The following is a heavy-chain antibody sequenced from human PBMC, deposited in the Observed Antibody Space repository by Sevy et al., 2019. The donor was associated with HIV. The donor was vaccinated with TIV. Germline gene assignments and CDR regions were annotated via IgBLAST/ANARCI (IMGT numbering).Heavy chain of an antibody. Sequence: ASVKVSCKASGYSFISYGINWVRQAPGQGLEWMGWISPYNGYTTSAQKFQDRVTLTTDTATSTAYMGLRSLRSDDTAVYYCARDDTYSDPARYHYSYMDVWGKGTTVTVSS. CDR3: ARDDTYSDPARYHYSYMDV. CDR1: GYSFISYG. D-gene: IGHD1-26*01. V-gene: IGHV1-18*01. CDR2: ISPYNGYT. J-gene: IGHJ6*03.